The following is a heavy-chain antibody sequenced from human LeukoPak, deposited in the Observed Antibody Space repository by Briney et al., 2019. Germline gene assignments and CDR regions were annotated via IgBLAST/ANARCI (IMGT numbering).Heavy chain of an antibody. D-gene: IGHD6-13*01. CDR2: IWYDGSNK. Sequence: PGGSLRLSCAASGFTFSSYGMHWVRQAPGKGLEWVAVIWYDGSNKYYADSVKGRFTISRDNSKNTLYLQMNSLRAEDTAVYYCARLTTSGYSSSWDDAFDIWGQGTMVTVSS. CDR1: GFTFSSYG. V-gene: IGHV3-33*08. J-gene: IGHJ3*02. CDR3: ARLTTSGYSSSWDDAFDI.